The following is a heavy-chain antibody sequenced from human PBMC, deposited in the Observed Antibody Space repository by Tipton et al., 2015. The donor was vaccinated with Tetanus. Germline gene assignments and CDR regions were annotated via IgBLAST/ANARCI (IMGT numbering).Heavy chain of an antibody. V-gene: IGHV3-48*02. CDR2: ITSSSSTI. CDR1: GLTFHEHA. D-gene: IGHD6-13*01. J-gene: IGHJ5*02. CDR3: ARAFFAAATS. Sequence: GSLRLSCAVSGLTFHEHAMHWVRQAPGKGLEWVSYITSSSSTIYYADSVKGRFTISRDNAKNSLYLQMNSLRDDDTAVYYCARAFFAAATSWGQGTLVTVSS.